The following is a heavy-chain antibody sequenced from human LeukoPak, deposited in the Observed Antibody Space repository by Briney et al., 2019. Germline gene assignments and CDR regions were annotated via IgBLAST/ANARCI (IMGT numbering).Heavy chain of an antibody. CDR3: ARVYEGTDH. Sequence: GGSLRLSCAASGFTFSSYAMSWVRQAPGKGLEWVSAISGSGGSTYYADSVKGRFTISRDNAKKSLYLQMDSLRAEDTAVFYCARVYEGTDHWGQGTLVTVSS. J-gene: IGHJ4*02. V-gene: IGHV3-23*01. CDR1: GFTFSSYA. D-gene: IGHD2/OR15-2a*01. CDR2: ISGSGGST.